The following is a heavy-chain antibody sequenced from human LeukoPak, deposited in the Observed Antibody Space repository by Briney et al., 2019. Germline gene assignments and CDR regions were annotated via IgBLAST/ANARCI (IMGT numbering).Heavy chain of an antibody. V-gene: IGHV3-23*01. D-gene: IGHD2-15*01. CDR1: GFTFSSYA. J-gene: IGHJ4*02. CDR3: AKASESLGYCSGGSCRRYFDY. CDR2: ISGSGGST. Sequence: GGSLRLSCAASGFTFSSYAMSWVRQAPGKGLEWVSVISGSGGSTYYADSVKGRFTISRDNSKNTLYLKMNSLRAEDTAVYYCAKASESLGYCSGGSCRRYFDYWGQGTLVTVSS.